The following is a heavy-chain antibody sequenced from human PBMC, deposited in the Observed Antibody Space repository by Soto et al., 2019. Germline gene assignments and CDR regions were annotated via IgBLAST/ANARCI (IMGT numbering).Heavy chain of an antibody. CDR2: ISGSSFST. CDR3: AKDAMITSGGVIGYFDD. Sequence: GGSLRLSCAASGFTFSSYAMTWVRQPPGKGLEWVSSISGSSFSTYYAGSVKGRFTISRDNSKNTLFLQMNSLRAEDTAVYYCAKDAMITSGGVIGYFDDWGQGTLVTVSS. J-gene: IGHJ4*02. V-gene: IGHV3-23*01. D-gene: IGHD3-16*02. CDR1: GFTFSSYA.